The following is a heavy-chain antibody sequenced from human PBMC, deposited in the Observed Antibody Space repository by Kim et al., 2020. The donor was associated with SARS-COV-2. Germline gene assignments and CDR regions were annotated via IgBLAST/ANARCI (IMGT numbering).Heavy chain of an antibody. D-gene: IGHD3-3*01. CDR2: ISSSSSTI. CDR3: ARDLWSGYYGAGGPGLFGY. CDR1: GFTFSSYS. V-gene: IGHV3-48*02. J-gene: IGHJ4*02. Sequence: GGSLRLSCAASGFTFSSYSMNWVRQAPGKGLEWVSYISSSSSTIYYADSVKGRFTISRDNAKNSLYLQMNSLRDEDTAVYYCARDLWSGYYGAGGPGLFGYWGQGTLVTVSS.